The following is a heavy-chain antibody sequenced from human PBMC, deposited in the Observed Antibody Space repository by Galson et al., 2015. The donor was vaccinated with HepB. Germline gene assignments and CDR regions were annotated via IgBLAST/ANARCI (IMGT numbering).Heavy chain of an antibody. CDR3: ARNLIYGSGSYYNIEWPRKVEGFDY. CDR2: INHSGST. D-gene: IGHD3-10*01. J-gene: IGHJ4*02. V-gene: IGHV4-34*01. CDR1: GGSFRGYY. Sequence: GGSFRGYYWSWIRQPPGKGLEWIGEINHSGSTNYNPSLKSRVTISVDTSKNQFSLKLSSVTAADTAVYYCARNLIYGSGSYYNIEWPRKVEGFDYWGQGTLVTVSS.